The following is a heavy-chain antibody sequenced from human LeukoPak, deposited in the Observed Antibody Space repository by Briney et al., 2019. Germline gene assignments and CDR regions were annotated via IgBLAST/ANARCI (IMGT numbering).Heavy chain of an antibody. CDR3: ARGLRGYSGYASFDY. D-gene: IGHD5-12*01. CDR2: ISSSSSYI. CDR1: GFTFSSYS. V-gene: IGHV3-21*01. Sequence: GGSLRLSCAASGFTFSSYSMNWVRQAPGKGLEWVSSISSSSSYIYYADSVKGRFTISRDNAKNSLYLQMNSLRAEDTAVYYCARGLRGYSGYASFDYWGQGTLVTVSS. J-gene: IGHJ4*02.